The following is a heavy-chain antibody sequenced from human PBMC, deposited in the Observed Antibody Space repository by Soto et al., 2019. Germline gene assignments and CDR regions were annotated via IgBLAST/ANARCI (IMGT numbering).Heavy chain of an antibody. J-gene: IGHJ5*02. D-gene: IGHD3-10*01. V-gene: IGHV4-39*01. CDR1: GGSITGGSIGSYY. CDR3: ARSYGSGSTFDP. CDR2: FFIGGNT. Sequence: SETLSLTCTVSGGSITGGSIGSYYWGWMRQPPGKGLEWIASFFIGGNTYYNPSLKSRVTTSVDTSKNQFSLKLSSVTAADTAVYYCARSYGSGSTFDPWGQGTLVTVSS.